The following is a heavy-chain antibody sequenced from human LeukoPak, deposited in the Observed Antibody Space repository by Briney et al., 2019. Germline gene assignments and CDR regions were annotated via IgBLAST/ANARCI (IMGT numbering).Heavy chain of an antibody. CDR3: ARVGISSWRYYFDY. CDR1: GGSISSYY. CDR2: IYTSGNT. D-gene: IGHD6-13*01. V-gene: IGHV4-4*07. Sequence: SETLSLTCTVSGGSISSYYWSWIRQPAGKELEWIGRIYTSGNTNYNPSLKSRVTMSVDTSKNHFSLKLSSVTAADRAVYYCARVGISSWRYYFDYWGQGTLVTVSS. J-gene: IGHJ4*02.